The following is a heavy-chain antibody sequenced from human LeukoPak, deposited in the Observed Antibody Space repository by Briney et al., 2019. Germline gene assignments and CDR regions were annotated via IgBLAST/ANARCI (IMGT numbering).Heavy chain of an antibody. V-gene: IGHV4-59*01. CDR3: ARSVEGYCSGGSCYSYYYYMDV. Sequence: SETLSLTCTVSGGSISSYYWSWIRQPPGKGLEWIGYIHYSGSTTYNPSLKSRVTISVDTSKNQFSLKLSSVTAADTAVYYCARSVEGYCSGGSCYSYYYYMDVWGKGTTVTVSS. CDR2: IHYSGST. D-gene: IGHD2-15*01. J-gene: IGHJ6*03. CDR1: GGSISSYY.